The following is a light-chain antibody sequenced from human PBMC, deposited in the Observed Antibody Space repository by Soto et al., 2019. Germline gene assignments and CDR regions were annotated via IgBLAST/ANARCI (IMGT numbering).Light chain of an antibody. CDR3: HQRKSWPGT. CDR2: DSS. V-gene: IGKV3-11*01. Sequence: MVLTQSQATLFSSPGERATLSCRAIQTVSSRLAWYQHKPGQAPRLLIYDSSNRATCIPARFSGSGSGTDFTLTISSIEPEDFADYYCHQRKSWPGTFGQVTKVDIK. J-gene: IGKJ1*01. CDR1: QTVSSR.